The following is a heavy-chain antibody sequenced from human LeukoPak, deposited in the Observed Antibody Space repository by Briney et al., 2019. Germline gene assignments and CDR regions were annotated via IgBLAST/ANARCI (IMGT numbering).Heavy chain of an antibody. D-gene: IGHD2-15*01. V-gene: IGHV1-8*03. Sequence: ASVKVSCKASGYTFTSYDINWVRQATGQGLEWMGWMNPNSGNTGYAQKFQGRVTITRNTSISTAYMELSSLRSEDTAVYYCARDPPGLSTPCFQHWGQGTLVTVSS. CDR2: MNPNSGNT. CDR1: GYTFTSYD. J-gene: IGHJ1*01. CDR3: ARDPPGLSTPCFQH.